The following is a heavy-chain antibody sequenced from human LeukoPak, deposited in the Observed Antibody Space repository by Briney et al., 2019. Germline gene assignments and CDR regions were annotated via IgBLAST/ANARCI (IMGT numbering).Heavy chain of an antibody. CDR3: AKAVCSSTSCYADY. Sequence: GSLRLSCAASGFTFSSYAMSWVRQAPGKGLEWVSAISGSGGSTYYADSVKGRFTISRDNSKNTLYLQMNSLRAEDTAVYYCAKAVCSSTSCYADYWGQGTLVTVSS. CDR1: GFTFSSYA. CDR2: ISGSGGST. D-gene: IGHD2-2*01. V-gene: IGHV3-23*01. J-gene: IGHJ4*02.